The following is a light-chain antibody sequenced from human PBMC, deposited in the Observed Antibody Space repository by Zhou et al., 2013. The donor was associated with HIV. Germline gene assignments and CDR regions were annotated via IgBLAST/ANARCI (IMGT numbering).Light chain of an antibody. Sequence: DIQMTQSPSSLSASVGDRVTISCRASQSIDNYLNWYQQRPGKAPKLLIYSASTVQSGVPSRFSGGGSGTDFTLTISGLQPEDSATYYCQHSYSSLYSFGQGTKLEIK. V-gene: IGKV1-39*01. CDR3: QHSYSSLYS. CDR2: SAS. CDR1: QSIDNY. J-gene: IGKJ2*03.